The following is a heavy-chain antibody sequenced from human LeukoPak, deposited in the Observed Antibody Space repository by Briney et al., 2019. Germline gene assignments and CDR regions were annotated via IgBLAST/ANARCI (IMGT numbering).Heavy chain of an antibody. CDR3: ARPGGSHVAYGMDV. CDR2: ISAYNGNT. J-gene: IGHJ6*02. CDR1: GYTFTSYG. D-gene: IGHD1-14*01. V-gene: IGHV1-18*01. Sequence: ASVKVSCKASGYTFTSYGISWVRQAPGQGLEWMGWISAYNGNTNYAQKLQGRVTMTTDTSTSTAYMELRSLRSNDTAVYYCARPGGSHVAYGMDVWGQGTTVTVSS.